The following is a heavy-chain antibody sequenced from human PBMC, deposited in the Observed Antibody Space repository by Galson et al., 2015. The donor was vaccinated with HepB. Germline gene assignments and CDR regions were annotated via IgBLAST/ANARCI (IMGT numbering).Heavy chain of an antibody. D-gene: IGHD6-13*01. Sequence: SLRLSCAASGFTFSSYWMHWVRQAPGKGLVWVSRINSDGSSTSYADSVKGRFTISRDNAKNTLYLQMNSLRAEDTAVYYCARADSSSWRPSYWYFDLWGRGTLVTVSS. J-gene: IGHJ2*01. V-gene: IGHV3-74*01. CDR2: INSDGSST. CDR1: GFTFSSYW. CDR3: ARADSSSWRPSYWYFDL.